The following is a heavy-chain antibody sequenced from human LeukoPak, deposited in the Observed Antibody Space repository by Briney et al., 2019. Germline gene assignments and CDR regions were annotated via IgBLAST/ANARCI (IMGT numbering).Heavy chain of an antibody. CDR1: GGSISSGGYC. CDR2: IYYSGST. CDR3: ARALSIAAPPGGY. J-gene: IGHJ4*02. Sequence: SETLSLTCTVSGGSISSGGYCWSWIRQHPGKGLEWIGYIYYSGSTYYNPSLKSRVTISVDTSKNQFSLKLSSVTAADTAVYYCARALSIAAPPGGYWGQGTLVTVSS. V-gene: IGHV4-31*03. D-gene: IGHD6-6*01.